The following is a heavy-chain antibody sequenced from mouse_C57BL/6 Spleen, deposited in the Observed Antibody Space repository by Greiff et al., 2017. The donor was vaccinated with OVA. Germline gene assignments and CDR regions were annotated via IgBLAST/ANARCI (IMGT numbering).Heavy chain of an antibody. J-gene: IGHJ2*01. CDR3: ARSNSYYFDY. Sequence: VQLQQSGPELVKPGASVKISCKASGYTFTDYYMNWVKQSHGKSLEWIGDINPNNGGTSYNQKFKGKATLTVDKSSSTAYMERRSLTSEDSAVYYCARSNSYYFDYWGQGTTLTVSS. CDR1: GYTFTDYY. CDR2: INPNNGGT. V-gene: IGHV1-26*01.